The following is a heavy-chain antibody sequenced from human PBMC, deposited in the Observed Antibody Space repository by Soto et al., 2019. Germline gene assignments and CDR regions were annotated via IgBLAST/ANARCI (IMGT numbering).Heavy chain of an antibody. Sequence: QVQMVESGGGVVQPGRSLRLSCAASGFTFSSYGMHWVRQAPGKGLEWVADIWYDGSNKYYADSVKGRFTISRDNSKNTMYLQMNRLRAEDTAVYDCARPYRRSWSFDYWGQGTLVTVSS. CDR1: GFTFSSYG. V-gene: IGHV3-33*01. J-gene: IGHJ4*02. D-gene: IGHD6-13*01. CDR3: ARPYRRSWSFDY. CDR2: IWYDGSNK.